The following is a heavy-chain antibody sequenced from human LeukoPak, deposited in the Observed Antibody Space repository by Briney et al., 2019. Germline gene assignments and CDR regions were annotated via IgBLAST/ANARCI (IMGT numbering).Heavy chain of an antibody. CDR1: GGTFSSYA. V-gene: IGHV1-69*05. CDR2: IIPIFGTA. CDR3: ARASYYYDSSGYYYSNFDY. J-gene: IGHJ4*02. Sequence: ASVKVSCKASGGTFSSYAISWVRQDPGQGLEWMGGIIPIFGTANYAQKFQGRVTITTDESTSTAYMELSSLRSEDTAVYYCARASYYYDSSGYYYSNFDYWGQGTLVTVSS. D-gene: IGHD3-22*01.